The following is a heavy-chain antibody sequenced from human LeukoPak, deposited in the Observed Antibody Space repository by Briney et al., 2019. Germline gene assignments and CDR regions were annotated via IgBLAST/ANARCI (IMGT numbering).Heavy chain of an antibody. Sequence: ASVKVSCKASGYTFTGYYMHWVRQAPGQGLEWMGWINPNSGGTNYAQKFQGWVTMTRDTSISAAYMELSRLRSDDTAVYYCVRSDFYCSGGSCYRYYFDYWGQGTLVTVSS. V-gene: IGHV1-2*04. D-gene: IGHD2-15*01. J-gene: IGHJ4*02. CDR2: INPNSGGT. CDR3: VRSDFYCSGGSCYRYYFDY. CDR1: GYTFTGYY.